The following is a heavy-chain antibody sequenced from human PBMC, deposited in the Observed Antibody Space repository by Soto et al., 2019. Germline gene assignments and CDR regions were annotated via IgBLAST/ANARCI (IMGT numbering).Heavy chain of an antibody. CDR2: MNPNSGNT. Sequence: ASVKVSCKASGYTFTSYDINWVRQATGQGLEWMGWMNPNSGNTGYAQKFQGRVTMTRNTSISTAYMELSSLRSEDTAVYYCATALSGYDILTGYYSQPFVLDYWGQGTLVIVSS. J-gene: IGHJ4*02. CDR3: ATALSGYDILTGYYSQPFVLDY. V-gene: IGHV1-8*01. D-gene: IGHD3-9*01. CDR1: GYTFTSYD.